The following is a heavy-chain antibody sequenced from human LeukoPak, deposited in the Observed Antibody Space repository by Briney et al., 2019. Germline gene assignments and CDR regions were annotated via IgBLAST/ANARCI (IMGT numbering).Heavy chain of an antibody. V-gene: IGHV4-59*11. CDR1: GASITGQY. J-gene: IGHJ4*02. CDR3: ARGHHDYAY. CDR2: VFHTGRDA. D-gene: IGHD5-12*01. Sequence: PWVTLSLTCTVSGASITGQYWGWIRQPPGKGLEWIGYVFHTGRDADYNPSLKNRVTISVDTSKNQFSLRQNSVIPSDTAVYYCARGHHDYAYWGQGALVTVSS.